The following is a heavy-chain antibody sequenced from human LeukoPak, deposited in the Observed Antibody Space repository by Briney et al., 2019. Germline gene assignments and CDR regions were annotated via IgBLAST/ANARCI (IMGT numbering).Heavy chain of an antibody. V-gene: IGHV3-7*01. CDR3: ARLSTAVAGGDY. D-gene: IGHD6-19*01. CDR1: GLAFTNSW. Sequence: GGSLRLSCAASGLAFTNSWMSWVRQTPGEGLEWVANIKQDGSEKYYVDSVKGRFTISRDNAKNSLYLQMNSLTAEDTVLYYCARLSTAVAGGDYWGQGTLVTVSS. J-gene: IGHJ4*02. CDR2: IKQDGSEK.